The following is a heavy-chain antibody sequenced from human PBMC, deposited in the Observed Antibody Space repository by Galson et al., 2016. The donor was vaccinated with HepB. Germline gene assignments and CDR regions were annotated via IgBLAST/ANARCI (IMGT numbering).Heavy chain of an antibody. CDR1: GYTFTNYY. CDR2: INPSGGST. V-gene: IGHV1-46*01. D-gene: IGHD3-22*01. Sequence: SVKVSCKASGYTFTNYYMHWVRQAPGQGLEWMGIINPSGGSTSYAQRFQGRVTITRDTSTSTVYMELSSLRSEDTAVYYCARDLIDYDSGRYYDYWGQGILVTVSS. J-gene: IGHJ4*02. CDR3: ARDLIDYDSGRYYDY.